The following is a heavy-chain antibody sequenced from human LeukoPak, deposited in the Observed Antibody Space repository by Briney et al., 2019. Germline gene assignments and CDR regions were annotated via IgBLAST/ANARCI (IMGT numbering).Heavy chain of an antibody. D-gene: IGHD6-19*01. CDR1: GFAFSSFD. J-gene: IGHJ6*03. CDR2: INGGGNTT. V-gene: IGHV3-23*01. CDR3: TKELHVAVSVADYYDFYMDV. Sequence: GGSLRLSCAASGFAFSSFDMGWVRQSPGKGLEWLSTINGGGNTTFYADSVKGRFTISRDNSKNTLYLHMDSLRPDDTAIYYCTKELHVAVSVADYYDFYMDVSGRGTAVTVSS.